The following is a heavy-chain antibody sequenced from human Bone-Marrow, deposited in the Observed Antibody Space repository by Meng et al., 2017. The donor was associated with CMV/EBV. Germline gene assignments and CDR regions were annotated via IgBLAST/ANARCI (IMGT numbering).Heavy chain of an antibody. CDR3: ARGLLRFLEWLPYYYYGMDV. D-gene: IGHD3-3*01. CDR1: GYTFTGYY. Sequence: ASVKVSCKASGYTFTGYYMHWVRQAPGQGLEWMGWINPNSGGTNYAQKFQGRVTMTRDTSISTAYMELSRLRSDDTAVYYCARGLLRFLEWLPYYYYGMDVWGQGTTVTVSS. CDR2: INPNSGGT. V-gene: IGHV1-2*02. J-gene: IGHJ6*02.